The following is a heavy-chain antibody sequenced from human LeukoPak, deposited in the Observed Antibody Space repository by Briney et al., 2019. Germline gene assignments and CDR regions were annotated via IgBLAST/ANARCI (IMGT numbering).Heavy chain of an antibody. Sequence: GGSLRLSCAASGFIFSSYAMSWVRQAPGKGLEWVSTISGSGGSTYYADSVKGRFTISRDNSKNTVYLQMNSLRAEDTAVYYCAKVMVRGVIDYWGQGTLVTVSS. CDR2: ISGSGGST. J-gene: IGHJ4*02. CDR3: AKVMVRGVIDY. CDR1: GFIFSSYA. V-gene: IGHV3-23*01. D-gene: IGHD3-10*01.